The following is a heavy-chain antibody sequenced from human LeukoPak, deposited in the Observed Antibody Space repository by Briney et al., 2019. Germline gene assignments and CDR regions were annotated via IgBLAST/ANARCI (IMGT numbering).Heavy chain of an antibody. CDR3: ARAHSTGVMDY. Sequence: PSETLSLTCTVSVGSISSYYRSWIRQPPGKGLEWIGYIYYSGSTNYNPSLKSRFTISVDTSKNQFSLKLSSVTAADTAVYYCARAHSTGVMDYWGQGTLVTVSS. D-gene: IGHD3-16*01. J-gene: IGHJ4*02. V-gene: IGHV4-59*01. CDR1: VGSISSYY. CDR2: IYYSGST.